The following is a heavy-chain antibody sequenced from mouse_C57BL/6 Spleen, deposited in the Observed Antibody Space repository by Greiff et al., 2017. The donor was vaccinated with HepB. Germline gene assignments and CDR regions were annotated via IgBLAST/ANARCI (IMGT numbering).Heavy chain of an antibody. CDR1: GYTFTSYW. CDR3: AREGEDYYAMDY. V-gene: IGHV1-55*01. Sequence: QVQLQQPGAELVKPGASVQMSCKASGYTFTSYWITWVKQRPGQGLEWIGDIYPGSGSTNYNEKFKSKATLTVDTSSSTAYMQLSSLTSEDSAVYYCAREGEDYYAMDYWGQGTSVTVSS. CDR2: IYPGSGST. J-gene: IGHJ4*01.